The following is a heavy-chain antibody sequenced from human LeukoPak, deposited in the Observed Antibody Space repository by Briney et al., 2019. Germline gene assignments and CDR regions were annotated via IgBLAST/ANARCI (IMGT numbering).Heavy chain of an antibody. V-gene: IGHV4-4*07. J-gene: IGHJ4*02. D-gene: IGHD1-26*01. CDR1: GGSISSYY. Sequence: SETLSLTCTVSGGSISSYYWSWIRQPAGKGLEWIGRIYTSGSTNYNPSLKSRVTMSVDTSKYQFSLKLSSVTAADTAVYYCARGGEWELNFDYWGQGTLVTVSS. CDR2: IYTSGST. CDR3: ARGGEWELNFDY.